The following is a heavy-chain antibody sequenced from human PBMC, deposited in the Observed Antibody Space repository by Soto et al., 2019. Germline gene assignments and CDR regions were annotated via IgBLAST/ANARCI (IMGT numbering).Heavy chain of an antibody. CDR1: GGSIRSYY. V-gene: IGHV4-59*01. Sequence: PSETLSLTCSVSGGSIRSYYWSWIRQSPEKGLEWIGYFYHSGNSNYNPSLKSRVTISVDTSKNQLSLSLRSVTAADTAVYFCARIYSVDTYGYVNGGLDVWGQGTKVTVYS. D-gene: IGHD5-18*01. J-gene: IGHJ6*02. CDR2: FYHSGNS. CDR3: ARIYSVDTYGYVNGGLDV.